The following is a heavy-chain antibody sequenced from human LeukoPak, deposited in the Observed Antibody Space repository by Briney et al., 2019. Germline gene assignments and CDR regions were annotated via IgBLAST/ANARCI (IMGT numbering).Heavy chain of an antibody. J-gene: IGHJ4*02. Sequence: GSLTLSCPVSGLTLSNYGMSWVRQAPGKGLEWVAGIGASGGGTYYADSVKSRFTMSRDDSKNTLYLPMNSLGAEDTAVYFCAKRGVVIRVILVGFHKEAYYFDSWGQGALVTVSS. CDR3: AKRGVVIRVILVGFHKEAYYFDS. CDR2: IGASGGGT. CDR1: GLTLSNYG. D-gene: IGHD3-22*01. V-gene: IGHV3-23*01.